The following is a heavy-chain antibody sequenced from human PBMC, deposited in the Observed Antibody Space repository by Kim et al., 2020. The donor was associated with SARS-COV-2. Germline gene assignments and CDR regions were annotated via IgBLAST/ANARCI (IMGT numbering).Heavy chain of an antibody. D-gene: IGHD3-9*01. CDR3: ARDLYDILTGAAGVDY. J-gene: IGHJ4*02. CDR2: INPSGGST. V-gene: IGHV1-46*01. Sequence: ASVKVSCKASGYTFTSYYMHWVRQAPGQGLEWMGIINPSGGSTSYAQKFQGRVTMTRDTSTSTVYMELSSLRSEDTAVYYCARDLYDILTGAAGVDYWGQGTLVTVSS. CDR1: GYTFTSYY.